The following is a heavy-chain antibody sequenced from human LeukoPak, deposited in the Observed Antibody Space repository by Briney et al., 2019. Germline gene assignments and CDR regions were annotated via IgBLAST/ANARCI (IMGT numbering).Heavy chain of an antibody. V-gene: IGHV3-23*01. CDR3: AKRGYYYDSSGYYYFDY. Sequence: GGSLRLSCAASGFTFSSYAMSWVRQAPGKGLEWASAISGSGGSTYSADSVKGRFTISSDNSKNTLYLQMNSLRAEDTAVYYCAKRGYYYDSSGYYYFDYWGQGTLVTVSS. CDR1: GFTFSSYA. J-gene: IGHJ4*02. D-gene: IGHD3-22*01. CDR2: ISGSGGST.